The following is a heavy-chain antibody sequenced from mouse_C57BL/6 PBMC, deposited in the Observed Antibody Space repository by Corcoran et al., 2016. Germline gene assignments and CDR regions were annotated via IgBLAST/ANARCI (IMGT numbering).Heavy chain of an antibody. CDR3: ARGGGYAMDY. J-gene: IGHJ4*01. CDR2: INTYSGVP. CDR1: GYTFTTYG. V-gene: IGHV9-3*01. Sequence: QIQLVQSGPKLKKPGETVKISCKASGYTFTTYGMSWVKQAPGKGLKWMGWINTYSGVPTYADDFKGRFAFSLETSASTAYLQINNLKNEDTATYFCARGGGYAMDYWGQGTSVTVSS.